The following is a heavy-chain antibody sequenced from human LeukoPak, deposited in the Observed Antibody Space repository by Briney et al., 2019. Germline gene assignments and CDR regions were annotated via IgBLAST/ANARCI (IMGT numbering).Heavy chain of an antibody. CDR2: ISGSGGST. J-gene: IGHJ3*02. V-gene: IGHV3-23*01. CDR3: AKGGATMIVVVTYDAFDI. CDR1: GFTFTDYF. Sequence: GGSLRLSCVASGFTFTDYFMSWVRQAPGKGLEWVSAISGSGGSTYYADSVKGRFTISRDNSKNTLYLQMNSLRAEDTAVYYCAKGGATMIVVVTYDAFDIWGQGTMVTVSS. D-gene: IGHD3-22*01.